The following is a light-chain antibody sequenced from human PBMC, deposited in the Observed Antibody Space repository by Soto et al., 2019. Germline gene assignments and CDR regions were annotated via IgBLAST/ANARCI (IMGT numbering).Light chain of an antibody. Sequence: EIVMTQSPATLSVSPGERATLSCRASQSVSNNLAWYQQKPGQAPSLLIYVASTRATGVPARFSCSGSGTEFTLTISGLQSEDLAVYYCQQYNNWPLTFGGGTKVEIK. CDR2: VAS. J-gene: IGKJ4*01. CDR1: QSVSNN. CDR3: QQYNNWPLT. V-gene: IGKV3-15*01.